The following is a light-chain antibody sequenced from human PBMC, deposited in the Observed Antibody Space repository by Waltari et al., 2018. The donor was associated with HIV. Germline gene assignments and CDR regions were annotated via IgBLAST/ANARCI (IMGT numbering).Light chain of an antibody. CDR3: QQYNNWPPLFT. V-gene: IGKV3-15*01. CDR1: QSVSSN. J-gene: IGKJ3*01. Sequence: EIVMTQSPATLSVSPGERATPSCRASQSVSSNLPWYQQKPGQAPRLLIYGASTRATGIPARFSGSGSGTEFTLTISSLQSEDFAVYYCQQYNNWPPLFTFGPGTKVDIK. CDR2: GAS.